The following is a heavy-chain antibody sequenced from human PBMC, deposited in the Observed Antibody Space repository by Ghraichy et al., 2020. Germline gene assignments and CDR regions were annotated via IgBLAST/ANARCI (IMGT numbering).Heavy chain of an antibody. J-gene: IGHJ6*03. D-gene: IGHD2-21*02. CDR3: ARSFRSFCGGDCYPRLNYYTDV. Sequence: SETVSLTCTVSGGSMNNYYWSWIRQPPGKGLEWIGHIYYSGNTNYNPSLMGRISISVDTSKNQFSLEVNSVTAADTAVYFCARSFRSFCGGDCYPRLNYYTDVWGKGTTVSVSS. CDR2: IYYSGNT. V-gene: IGHV4-59*01. CDR1: GGSMNNYY.